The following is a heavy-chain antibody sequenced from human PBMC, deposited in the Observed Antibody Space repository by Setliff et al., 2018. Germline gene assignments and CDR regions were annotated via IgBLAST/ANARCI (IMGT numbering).Heavy chain of an antibody. D-gene: IGHD3-16*01. CDR1: GGSISSGTYY. CDR3: ARDITREPYTGGFYHFDP. Sequence: ASETLSLTCTVSGGSISSGTYYWSWIRQPAGKGLEWIGRLHTSGSIDYNPSLKSRVTISVDTSKNQFSLRLRSVTAADTAVYFCARDITREPYTGGFYHFDPWGQGALVTVSS. CDR2: LHTSGSI. V-gene: IGHV4-61*02. J-gene: IGHJ5*02.